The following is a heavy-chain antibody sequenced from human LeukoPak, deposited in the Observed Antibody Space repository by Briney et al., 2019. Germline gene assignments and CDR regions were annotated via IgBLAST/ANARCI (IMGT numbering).Heavy chain of an antibody. CDR1: GFTFSSYW. CDR3: ARGESSGYYTYYGMDV. D-gene: IGHD3-22*01. V-gene: IGHV3-7*01. J-gene: IGHJ6*02. CDR2: IKQDGSEK. Sequence: GGSLRLSCAASGFTFSSYWMSWVRQAPGKGLEWVANIKQDGSEKYYVDSVKGRSTISRDNAKNSLYLQMNSLRAEDTAVYYCARGESSGYYTYYGMDVWGQGTTVTVSS.